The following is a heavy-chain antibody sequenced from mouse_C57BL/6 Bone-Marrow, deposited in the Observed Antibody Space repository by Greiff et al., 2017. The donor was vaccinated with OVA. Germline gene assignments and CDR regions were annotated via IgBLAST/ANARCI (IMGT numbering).Heavy chain of an antibody. D-gene: IGHD1-1*01. Sequence: EVQLQQSGTVLARPGASVKMSCKTSGYTFTSYWMHWVKQRPGQGLEWIGAIYPGNSDTSYNQKFKGKAKLTAITSASTAYMELSSLTNEDSAVYYGTRKGTYYYGNSLEYWGQGTTLTVSS. CDR3: TRKGTYYYGNSLEY. CDR2: IYPGNSDT. V-gene: IGHV1-5*01. CDR1: GYTFTSYW. J-gene: IGHJ2*01.